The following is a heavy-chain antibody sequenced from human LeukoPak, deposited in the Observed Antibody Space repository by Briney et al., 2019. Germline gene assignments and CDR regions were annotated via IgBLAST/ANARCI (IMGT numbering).Heavy chain of an antibody. V-gene: IGHV3-33*08. Sequence: GRSLRLSCAASGFTFSSYGMHWVRQAPGKGLEWVAVIWYDGSNKYYADSVKGRFTISRDNSENTLYLQMNSLRAEDTAVYYCARGRGGSYGGNSGHFDYWGQGTLVTVSS. J-gene: IGHJ4*02. D-gene: IGHD4-23*01. CDR1: GFTFSSYG. CDR3: ARGRGGSYGGNSGHFDY. CDR2: IWYDGSNK.